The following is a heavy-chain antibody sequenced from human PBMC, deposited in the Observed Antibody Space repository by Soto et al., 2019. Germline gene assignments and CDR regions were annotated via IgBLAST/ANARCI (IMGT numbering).Heavy chain of an antibody. CDR3: ARANSGCDVLRHWFDP. J-gene: IGHJ5*02. D-gene: IGHD5-12*01. Sequence: LETLSLTCTVSGGSISSYYWSWIRQPPGKGLEWIGYIYYSGSTNYNPSLKSRVTISVDTSKNQLSLKLSSVTAADTAVYYCARANSGCDVLRHWFDPWGQGTLVTVSS. V-gene: IGHV4-59*01. CDR1: GGSISSYY. CDR2: IYYSGST.